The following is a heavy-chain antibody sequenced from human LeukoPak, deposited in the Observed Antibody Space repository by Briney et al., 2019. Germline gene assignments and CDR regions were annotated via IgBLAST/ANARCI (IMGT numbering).Heavy chain of an antibody. Sequence: GGSLRLSCAASGFTFSSYGMNWVRQAPGKGLEWVAFIRYDGSNEYYADSVKGRFTISRDNSKNTLYLQINSLRAEDTAVYYCAAPPRAGTTLFLYWGQGTLVTVSS. V-gene: IGHV3-30*02. D-gene: IGHD1-1*01. J-gene: IGHJ4*02. CDR3: AAPPRAGTTLFLY. CDR2: IRYDGSNE. CDR1: GFTFSSYG.